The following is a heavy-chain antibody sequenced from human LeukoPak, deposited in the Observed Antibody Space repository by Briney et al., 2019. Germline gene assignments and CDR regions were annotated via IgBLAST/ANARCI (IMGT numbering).Heavy chain of an antibody. CDR2: IYYSGST. V-gene: IGHV4-28*06. CDR1: GYSISSSNW. J-gene: IGHJ3*02. D-gene: IGHD2-21*01. Sequence: PSETLSLTCAVSGYSISSSNWWGWIRAPPGKGLEWIGYIYYSGSTNYNPSLKSRVTMSVDTSKNQFSLKLSSVTALDTAVYYCASTYQAPFAAFDIWGQGTMVTVSS. CDR3: ASTYQAPFAAFDI.